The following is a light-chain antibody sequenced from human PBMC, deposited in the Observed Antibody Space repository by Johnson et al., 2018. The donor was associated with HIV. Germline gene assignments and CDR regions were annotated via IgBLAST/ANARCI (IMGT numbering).Light chain of an antibody. V-gene: IGLV1-51*02. J-gene: IGLJ1*01. Sequence: QSVLTQPPSVSAAPGQKVTISCSGSSSNIGNNYVSWYRQLPGTAPKLLIYENTQRPSGIPDRFSGSKSGTSATLGITGLQTGDEADYYCGTWDGSLRAGFFGTGTKVTVL. CDR1: SSNIGNNY. CDR3: GTWDGSLRAGF. CDR2: ENT.